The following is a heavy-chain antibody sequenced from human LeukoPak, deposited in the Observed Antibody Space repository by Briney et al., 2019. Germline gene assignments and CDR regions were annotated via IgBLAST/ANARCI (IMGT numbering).Heavy chain of an antibody. CDR2: ISAYNGNT. Sequence: GASVKVSCKASGYTFTSYGISWVRQAPGQGLEWMGCISAYNGNTNYAQKLQGRVTMTTDTSTSTAYMELRSLRSDDTDVYYCARGPYYYDSSGYPIPEYYFDYWGQGTLVTVSS. CDR3: ARGPYYYDSSGYPIPEYYFDY. V-gene: IGHV1-18*01. CDR1: GYTFTSYG. D-gene: IGHD3-22*01. J-gene: IGHJ4*02.